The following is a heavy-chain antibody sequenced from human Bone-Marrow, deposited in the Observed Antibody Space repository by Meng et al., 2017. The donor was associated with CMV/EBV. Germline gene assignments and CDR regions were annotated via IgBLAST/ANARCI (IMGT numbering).Heavy chain of an antibody. CDR1: LRTRGVG. CDR3: AHRLYDFWSGSHAEYFQH. CDR2: IYWNDNK. D-gene: IGHD3-3*01. Sequence: LRTRGVGVGWIRQPPGKDLEWITLIYWNDNKRYSPSLKSRLTITKDTSKNQVVLTMTNMDPVDTATYYCAHRLYDFWSGSHAEYFQHWGQGTLVTVSS. J-gene: IGHJ1*01. V-gene: IGHV2-5*01.